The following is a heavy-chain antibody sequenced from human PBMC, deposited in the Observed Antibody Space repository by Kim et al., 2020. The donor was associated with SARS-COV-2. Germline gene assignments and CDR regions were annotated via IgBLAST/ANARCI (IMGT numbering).Heavy chain of an antibody. J-gene: IGHJ4*02. V-gene: IGHV1-18*01. Sequence: TKHAQKLQGRVTMTTDTSTSTAYMELRSLRSDDTAVYYCARRDYGDYFDYWGQGTLVTVSS. CDR3: ARRDYGDYFDY. D-gene: IGHD4-17*01. CDR2: T.